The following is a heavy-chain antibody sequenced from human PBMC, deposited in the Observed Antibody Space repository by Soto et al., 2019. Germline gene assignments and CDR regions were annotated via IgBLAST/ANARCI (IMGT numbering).Heavy chain of an antibody. D-gene: IGHD2-2*01. CDR2: ISTSSSFI. Sequence: EEQLVESGGGLVKPGGSLRLSCEGSGFTFRSHSMNWVRQAPGRGLEWVASISTSSSFIYYGDSVRGRFIISRDNAKNSLDLQMDSLRVEDTAVYYCARENKDVNKSTSISSGFHGMDVWGQGITVTVSS. CDR1: GFTFRSHS. J-gene: IGHJ6*02. V-gene: IGHV3-21*01. CDR3: ARENKDVNKSTSISSGFHGMDV.